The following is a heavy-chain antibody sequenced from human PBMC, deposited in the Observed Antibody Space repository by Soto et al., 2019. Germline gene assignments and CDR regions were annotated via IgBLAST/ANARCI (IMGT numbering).Heavy chain of an antibody. CDR3: EGPNARIPVAGTDY. CDR1: GFSFSNYG. J-gene: IGHJ4*02. CDR2: ISSSGSYI. V-gene: IGHV3-21*01. D-gene: IGHD6-19*01. Sequence: GGSLRLSCAASGFSFSNYGMNWVRQTPGKGLEWVSSISSSGSYIYYADSVKGRFTISRDNAKNSLYLQMNSLRAEDTAVYFCEGPNARIPVAGTDYWGQGILVTVSS.